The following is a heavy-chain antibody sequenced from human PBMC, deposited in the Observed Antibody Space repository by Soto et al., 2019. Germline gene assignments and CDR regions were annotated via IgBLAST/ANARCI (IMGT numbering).Heavy chain of an antibody. J-gene: IGHJ5*02. CDR1: GYAFSNND. Sequence: QVQLVQSGAEVKEAGASVKVSCQASGYAFSNNDISWVRQGAGQGLEWMGWMNPNSGNGGYAQKFQGRVTMTRDTSTGTAYMDLSRLTSDDTAIYYCARMATSGTLNWFDPWGQGTLVTVSS. CDR2: MNPNSGNG. V-gene: IGHV1-8*01. CDR3: ARMATSGTLNWFDP.